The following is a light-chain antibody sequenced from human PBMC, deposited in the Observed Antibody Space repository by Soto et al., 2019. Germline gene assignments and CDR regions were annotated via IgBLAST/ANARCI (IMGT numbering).Light chain of an antibody. CDR1: QSVSSY. CDR3: QQYDSSQIT. V-gene: IGKV3-11*01. J-gene: IGKJ5*01. CDR2: DAS. Sequence: EIVLTQSPATLSLSPGERATLSCRASQSVSSYLAWYQQKPGQAPRLLIYDASNRATGIPARFSGSGSGTDFTLTISRLEPEDFAVYYCQQYDSSQITFGQGTRLEIK.